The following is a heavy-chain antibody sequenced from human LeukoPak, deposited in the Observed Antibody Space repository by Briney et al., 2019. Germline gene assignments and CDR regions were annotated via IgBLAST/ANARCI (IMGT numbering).Heavy chain of an antibody. D-gene: IGHD3-10*01. CDR2: IKQDGSEK. CDR3: AKAGYGSGSYSYFDY. CDR1: GFTFSNYW. Sequence: GGSLRLSCAASGFTFSNYWMTWVRQAPGKGLEWVASIKQDGSEKYYVDSVKGRFTISRDNTRNSLYLQMNSLRAEDTALYYCAKAGYGSGSYSYFDYWGQGTLVTVSS. J-gene: IGHJ4*02. V-gene: IGHV3-7*03.